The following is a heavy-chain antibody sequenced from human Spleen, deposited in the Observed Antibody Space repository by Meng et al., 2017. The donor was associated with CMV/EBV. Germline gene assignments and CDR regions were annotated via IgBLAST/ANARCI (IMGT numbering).Heavy chain of an antibody. CDR2: INHSGST. V-gene: IGHV4-34*01. CDR1: GGSFSGYY. Sequence: SETLSLTCAVYGGSFSGYYWSWIRQPPGKGLEWIGEINHSGSTNYNPSLKSRVTISVDTSKNQFSLKLSSVTAADTAVYYCVGRGYQLLYSYYYYGMDVWGQGTTVTVSS. CDR3: VGRGYQLLYSYYYYGMDV. D-gene: IGHD2-2*02. J-gene: IGHJ6*02.